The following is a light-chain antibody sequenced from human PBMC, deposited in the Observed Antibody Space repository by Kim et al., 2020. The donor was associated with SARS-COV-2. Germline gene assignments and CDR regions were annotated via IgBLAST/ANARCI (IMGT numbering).Light chain of an antibody. CDR1: QSISSSF. J-gene: IGKJ2*01. CDR3: QQSGT. Sequence: GPLDLSPGEIATLACRASQSISSSFLAWYQQKPGQAPILLIYGASSRATGIPDRFSGSGSGTDFTLTISRLEPEDFAVYFCQQSGTFGQGTKLEI. CDR2: GAS. V-gene: IGKV3-20*01.